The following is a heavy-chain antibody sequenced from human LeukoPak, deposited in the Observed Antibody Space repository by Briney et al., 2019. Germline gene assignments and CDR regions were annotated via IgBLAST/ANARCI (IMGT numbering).Heavy chain of an antibody. CDR1: GGSISSYY. CDR2: IYTSGST. V-gene: IGHV4-4*07. CDR3: ARVGRATVTRYALGGMDV. D-gene: IGHD4-17*01. J-gene: IGHJ6*02. Sequence: SGTLSLTCTVSGGSISSYYWSWLRQPAGKGLEWIGRIYTSGSTNYNPSLKSRVTMSVDTSKNQFSLKLSSVTAADTAVYYCARVGRATVTRYALGGMDVWGQGTTVTVSS.